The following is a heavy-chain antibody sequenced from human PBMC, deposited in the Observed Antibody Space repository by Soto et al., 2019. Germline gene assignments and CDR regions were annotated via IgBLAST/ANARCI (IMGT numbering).Heavy chain of an antibody. V-gene: IGHV1-69*05. CDR1: GFTFSSYA. J-gene: IGHJ6*02. CDR3: GVPPELTRIYYYYGMNV. D-gene: IGHD1-7*01. CDR2: IIPIFGTT. Sequence: SVKVSCKASGFTFSSYAISWVRQAPGQGLEWMGGIIPIFGTTNYAQKFQGRVTITTDESTSTAYMELSSLRSEDTAVYYCGVPPELTRIYYYYGMNVWGQGTTVTVSS.